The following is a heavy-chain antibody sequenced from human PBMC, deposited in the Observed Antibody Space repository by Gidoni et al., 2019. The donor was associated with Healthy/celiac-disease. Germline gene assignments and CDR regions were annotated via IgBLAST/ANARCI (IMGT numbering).Heavy chain of an antibody. D-gene: IGHD3-10*01. CDR2: IWYDGSNK. CDR3: ARTYGSGSYSYYYYMDV. Sequence: QVQLVESGGGVVQPGRSLRLSCAASGFTFSSYGMHWVRQAPGKGLEWVAVIWYDGSNKYYADSVKGRFTISRDNSKNTLYLQMNSLRAEDTAVYYCARTYGSGSYSYYYYMDVWGKGTTVTVSS. CDR1: GFTFSSYG. V-gene: IGHV3-33*01. J-gene: IGHJ6*03.